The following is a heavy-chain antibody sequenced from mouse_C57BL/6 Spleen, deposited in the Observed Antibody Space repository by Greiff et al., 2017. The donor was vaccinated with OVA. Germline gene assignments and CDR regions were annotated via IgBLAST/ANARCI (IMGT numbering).Heavy chain of an antibody. V-gene: IGHV5-9*01. CDR1: GFTFSSYT. CDR3: ARDYGNYAFDY. J-gene: IGHJ2*01. Sequence: DVKLVESGGGLVKPGGSLKLSCAASGFTFSSYTMSWVRQTPEKRLEWVATISGGGGNTYYPDSVKGRFTISRDNAKNTLYLQMSSLRSEDTALYYCARDYGNYAFDYWGQGTTLTVSS. CDR2: ISGGGGNT. D-gene: IGHD2-1*01.